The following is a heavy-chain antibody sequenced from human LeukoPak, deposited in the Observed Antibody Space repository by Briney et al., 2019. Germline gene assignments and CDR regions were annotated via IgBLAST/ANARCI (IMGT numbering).Heavy chain of an antibody. V-gene: IGHV1-46*01. CDR1: GGTFSSYA. D-gene: IGHD2-21*02. Sequence: ASVKVSCKASGGTFSSYAISWVRQAPGQGLEWMGIINPSGGSTSYAQKFQGRVTMTRDTSTSTVYMELSSLRSEDTAVYYCAREVTAMLFDYWGQGTLVTVSS. CDR3: AREVTAMLFDY. J-gene: IGHJ4*02. CDR2: INPSGGST.